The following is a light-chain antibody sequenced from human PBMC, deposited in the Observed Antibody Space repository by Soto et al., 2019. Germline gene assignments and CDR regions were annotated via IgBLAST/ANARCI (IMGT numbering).Light chain of an antibody. V-gene: IGKV1-39*01. CDR3: QQSYNSHPIT. CDR1: QSISGY. Sequence: DIHMSQSPSSLSASVGYRFTITCRASQSISGYLNWYQQKSVQAPKLLXYAASTLQSGVPSRFSGSGSGTDFTLTISSLQHEDFANYYCQQSYNSHPITFGQGTRLEIK. CDR2: AAS. J-gene: IGKJ5*01.